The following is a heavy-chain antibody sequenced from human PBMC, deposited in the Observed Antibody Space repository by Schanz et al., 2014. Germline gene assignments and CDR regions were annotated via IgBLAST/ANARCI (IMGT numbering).Heavy chain of an antibody. D-gene: IGHD3-10*01. CDR3: ARVHIATYHYNSPGAFDI. Sequence: QVQLVQSGAEVKKPGASVKVSCKASGYIFGSHGMTWVRQAPGQGPELMGWINAHTGNTQYAQKFQGRVNMTRDTVKTTVHLELTRLRTDDTAIYYCARVHIATYHYNSPGAFDIWGQGTRVTVSS. J-gene: IGHJ3*02. V-gene: IGHV1-18*01. CDR2: INAHTGNT. CDR1: GYIFGSHG.